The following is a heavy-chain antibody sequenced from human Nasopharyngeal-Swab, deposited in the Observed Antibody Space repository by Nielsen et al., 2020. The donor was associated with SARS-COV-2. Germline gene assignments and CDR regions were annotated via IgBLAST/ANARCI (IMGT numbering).Heavy chain of an antibody. J-gene: IGHJ4*02. CDR2: ISTSGGST. V-gene: IGHV3-23*01. CDR3: ADPPFSEY. Sequence: GESLKISCAASGFTFSSYAMSWVRQAPGKGLEWVSGISTSGGSTFYADSVKGRFTISRDNSKNTLYLQMNSLRADDTAVYYCADPPFSEYWGQGTLVTVSS. CDR1: GFTFSSYA.